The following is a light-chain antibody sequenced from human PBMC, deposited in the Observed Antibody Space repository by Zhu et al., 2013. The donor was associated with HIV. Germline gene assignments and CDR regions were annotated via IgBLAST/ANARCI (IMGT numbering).Light chain of an antibody. V-gene: IGLV1-47*01. CDR3: AAWDDSLSGRGV. Sequence: QSVLTQPPSVSAAPGQKVTISCSGSSSNIGKNYVYWYQQLPGTAPKLLIYRNNQRPSGVPDRFSGSKSGTSASLAISGLRSEDEADYYCAAWDDSLSGRGVFGGGTKLTVL. CDR2: RNN. J-gene: IGLJ3*02. CDR1: SSNIGKNY.